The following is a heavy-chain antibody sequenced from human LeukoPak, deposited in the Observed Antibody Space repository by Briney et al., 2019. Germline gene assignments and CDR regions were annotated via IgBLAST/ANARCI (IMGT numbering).Heavy chain of an antibody. V-gene: IGHV4-39*07. D-gene: IGHD3-22*01. J-gene: IGHJ4*02. CDR1: GGSISSSSYY. Sequence: SETLSLTCTVSGGSISSSSYYWGWIRQPPGKGLEWIGSIYYSGSTYYNPSLKSRVTISVDTSKNQFSLKLSSVTAADTAVYYCARVPDYYDSSGYERYFDYWGQGTLVTVSS. CDR3: ARVPDYYDSSGYERYFDY. CDR2: IYYSGST.